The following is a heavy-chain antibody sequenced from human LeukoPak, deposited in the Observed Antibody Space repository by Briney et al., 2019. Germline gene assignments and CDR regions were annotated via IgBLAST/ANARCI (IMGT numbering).Heavy chain of an antibody. V-gene: IGHV4-39*01. CDR2: IYYSGST. CDR3: ARQLITMIVVALPGNAFDI. Sequence: ASETLSLTCTVSGGSISSSSYYWGWIRQPPGKGLEWIGRIYYSGSTYYNPSLKSRVTISVDTSKNQFSLKLSSVTAADTAVYYCARQLITMIVVALPGNAFDIWGQGTMVTVSS. D-gene: IGHD3-22*01. CDR1: GGSISSSSYY. J-gene: IGHJ3*02.